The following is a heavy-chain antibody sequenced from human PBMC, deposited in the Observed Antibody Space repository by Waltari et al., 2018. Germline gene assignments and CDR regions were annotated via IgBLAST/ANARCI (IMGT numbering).Heavy chain of an antibody. Sequence: QVQLQESGPGLVKPSQTLSLTCTVSGGSISSGSYSWRWIRRPAGKGLEWIGYIYTSGSTNYNPSLKSRVTISVDTSKNQFSLKLSSVTAADTAVYYCARGSIAARAPFDYWGQGTLVTVSS. V-gene: IGHV4-61*09. J-gene: IGHJ4*02. CDR2: IYTSGST. CDR3: ARGSIAARAPFDY. D-gene: IGHD6-6*01. CDR1: GGSISSGSYS.